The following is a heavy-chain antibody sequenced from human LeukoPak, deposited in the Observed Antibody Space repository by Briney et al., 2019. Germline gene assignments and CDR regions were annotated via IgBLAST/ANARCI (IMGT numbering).Heavy chain of an antibody. CDR1: GGSISSSSYY. D-gene: IGHD3-22*01. CDR3: ARRYYDSSGYPTYGY. J-gene: IGHJ4*02. V-gene: IGHV4-39*07. CDR2: IYYSGST. Sequence: SETLSLTCTVSGGSISSSSYYWGWIRQPPGKGLEWIGSIYYSGSTYYNPSLKSRVTISVDTSKNQFSLKLSSVTAADTAVYYCARRYYDSSGYPTYGYWGQGTLVTVSS.